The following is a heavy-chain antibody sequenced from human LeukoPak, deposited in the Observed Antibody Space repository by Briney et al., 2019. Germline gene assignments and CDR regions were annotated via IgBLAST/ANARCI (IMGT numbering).Heavy chain of an antibody. J-gene: IGHJ5*02. CDR3: VRDRVSPTNWFDP. CDR1: GYIFTSYG. V-gene: IGHV1-18*01. Sequence: ASVKVSCKASGYIFTSYGLSWVRQAPGQGLEWMGWISANNGHTHYAQKFQGRLTITRDMSTRTVDMELRSLRSDDTAVYYCVRDRVSPTNWFDPWGQGTLVTVSS. D-gene: IGHD2-8*01. CDR2: ISANNGHT.